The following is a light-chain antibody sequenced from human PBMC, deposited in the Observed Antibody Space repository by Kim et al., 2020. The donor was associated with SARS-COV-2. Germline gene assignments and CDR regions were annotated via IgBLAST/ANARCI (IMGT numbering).Light chain of an antibody. CDR2: EVN. CDR3: SSYAGGNTGV. J-gene: IGLJ1*01. V-gene: IGLV2-11*03. Sequence: GQSVPISCAGTSSAIGAYYFGSWEQQHPGKAPKLMIYEVNKRPSGVPDRFSGSKSGNTASLTISGLQSEDEGDYYCSSYAGGNTGVFGTGTKVTVL. CDR1: SSAIGAYYF.